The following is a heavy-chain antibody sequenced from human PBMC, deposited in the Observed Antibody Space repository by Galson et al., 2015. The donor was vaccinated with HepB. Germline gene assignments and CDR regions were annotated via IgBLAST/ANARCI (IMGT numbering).Heavy chain of an antibody. CDR2: INPSGCST. CDR1: GYTFTSYY. CDR3: ARGGSSGWYRIGFDY. V-gene: IGHV1-46*01. D-gene: IGHD6-19*01. Sequence: SVKVSCKASGYTFTSYYMHWVRQAPGQGLEWMGIINPSGCSTSYAQKFQGRVTMTRDTSTSTVYMELSSLRSEDTAVYYCARGGSSGWYRIGFDYWGQGTLFSVSS. J-gene: IGHJ4*02.